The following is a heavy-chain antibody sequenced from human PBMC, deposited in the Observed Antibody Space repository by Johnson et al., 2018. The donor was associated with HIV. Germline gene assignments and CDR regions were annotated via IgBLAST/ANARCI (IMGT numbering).Heavy chain of an antibody. J-gene: IGHJ3*02. CDR1: GFTFSSYG. D-gene: IGHD3-22*01. CDR3: AKTLSPYYYDSSGYYQSYDSFDI. Sequence: QVHLVESGGGVVQPGGSLRLSCAASGFTFSSYGMHWVRQAPGKGLEWVAVISYNGSNKYYADSVKGRFTISRDNAKNTLYVQMNSLRPEDTAVYYCAKTLSPYYYDSSGYYQSYDSFDIWGQGTLVTVSS. CDR2: ISYNGSNK. V-gene: IGHV3-30*18.